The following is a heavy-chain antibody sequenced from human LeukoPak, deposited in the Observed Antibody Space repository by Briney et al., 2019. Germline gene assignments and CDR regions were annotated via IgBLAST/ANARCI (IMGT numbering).Heavy chain of an antibody. CDR2: IGTAGDT. D-gene: IGHD3-22*01. Sequence: GGSLRLSCAASGFTFSSYDMHWVRQATGKGLEWVSAIGTAGDTYYPGSVKGRFTISRENAKNSLYLQMNSLRAGDTAVYYCARALYYYDSSGYCYDAFDIWGQGTMVTVSS. CDR1: GFTFSSYD. CDR3: ARALYYYDSSGYCYDAFDI. J-gene: IGHJ3*02. V-gene: IGHV3-13*01.